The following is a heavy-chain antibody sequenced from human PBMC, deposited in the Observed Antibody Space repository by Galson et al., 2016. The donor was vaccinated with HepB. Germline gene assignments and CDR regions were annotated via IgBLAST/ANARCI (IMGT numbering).Heavy chain of an antibody. CDR1: GFTFSNHV. V-gene: IGHV3-30*18. Sequence: SLRLSCAASGFTFSNHVIHWVRQAPGKGLEWVAMISYDGSNKYHADSVKGRFTISRDNFKNTLYLQMNSLRAEDTAVYYCAKDRERLQFIFQAFGVFDYWGQGTLVTVSS. CDR2: ISYDGSNK. D-gene: IGHD5-24*01. CDR3: AKDRERLQFIFQAFGVFDY. J-gene: IGHJ4*02.